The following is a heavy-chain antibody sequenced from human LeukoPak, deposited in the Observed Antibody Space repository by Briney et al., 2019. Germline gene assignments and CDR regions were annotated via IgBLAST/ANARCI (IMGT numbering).Heavy chain of an antibody. CDR1: GYTFTNYG. Sequence: ASVTVSCKASGYTFTNYGITWVRQAPGQGLEWMGWINTYNGNTNYAQRLQGRVTMTTDTSTSTAYMELRGLRSDDTAIYYCARNSHGYGSGWQQFNFDYWGQGTLVTVSS. CDR3: ARNSHGYGSGWQQFNFDY. CDR2: INTYNGNT. J-gene: IGHJ4*02. D-gene: IGHD6-19*01. V-gene: IGHV1-18*01.